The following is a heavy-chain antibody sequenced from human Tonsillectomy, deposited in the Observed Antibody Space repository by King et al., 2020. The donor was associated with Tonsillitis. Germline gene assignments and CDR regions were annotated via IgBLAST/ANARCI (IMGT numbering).Heavy chain of an antibody. CDR3: EKDRRSDASQPFAFDI. V-gene: IGHV3-23*04. Sequence: VQLVESGGGLVQPGGSLRLSCAASGFTFSSYAMSWVRQAPGKGLEWVSAISGSGGSTYYADSVKGRFTISRDNSKNTLYLQMNSLRAEDTAVYYCEKDRRSDASQPFAFDIWGQGTMVTVSS. J-gene: IGHJ3*02. CDR2: ISGSGGST. CDR1: GFTFSSYA.